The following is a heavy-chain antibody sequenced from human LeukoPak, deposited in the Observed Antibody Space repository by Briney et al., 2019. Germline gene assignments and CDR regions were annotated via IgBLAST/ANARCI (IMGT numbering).Heavy chain of an antibody. D-gene: IGHD3-16*01. J-gene: IGHJ4*02. Sequence: SETLSLTCTVSGGSISSYYWNWIRQPPGKGLEWIGYIYYSGSTNYNPSLKSRVTISVDTSKNQFSLKLSSVTAADTAVYYCAREVRDVWSYFDYWGQGTLVTVSS. CDR3: AREVRDVWSYFDY. CDR1: GGSISSYY. CDR2: IYYSGST. V-gene: IGHV4-59*01.